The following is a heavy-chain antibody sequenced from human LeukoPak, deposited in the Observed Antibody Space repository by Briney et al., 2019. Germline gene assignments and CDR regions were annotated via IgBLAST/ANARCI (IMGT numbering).Heavy chain of an antibody. CDR1: GFTFSSYW. J-gene: IGHJ4*02. CDR3: AREGYSGPYLDY. Sequence: PGGSLRFSCAASGFTFSSYWIQWVRQAPGKGLVWVSRINSGGSSTSHADSVKGRFTISRDNAKNTLFLQMNSLRAEDTAVYYCAREGYSGPYLDYWGQGTLVTVSS. V-gene: IGHV3-74*01. CDR2: INSGGSST. D-gene: IGHD4-11*01.